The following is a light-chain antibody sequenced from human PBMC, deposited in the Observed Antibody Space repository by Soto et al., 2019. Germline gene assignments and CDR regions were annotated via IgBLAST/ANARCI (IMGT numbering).Light chain of an antibody. V-gene: IGKV3-20*01. Sequence: EIVLTQSPGTLSVSPGQRVTLSCRASQSVGRNYLAWYQQKPGQAPRLLIHGASTRATGIPDRFSGSGSGTDFTLTISRLEPEDFAVYFCQQYASSPLTFGGGAKVEIK. CDR1: QSVGRNY. CDR2: GAS. CDR3: QQYASSPLT. J-gene: IGKJ4*01.